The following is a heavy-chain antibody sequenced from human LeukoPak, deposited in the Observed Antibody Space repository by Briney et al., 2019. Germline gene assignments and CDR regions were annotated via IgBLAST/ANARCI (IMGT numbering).Heavy chain of an antibody. Sequence: PGGSLRLSCAASGFTFSSYAMHWVRQAPGKGLEWVAVISYDGSNKYYADSVKGRFTISRDNSKNTLYLQMNSLRAEDTAVYYCARGDYYYDSSGYYLDYWGQGTLVTVSS. CDR3: ARGDYYYDSSGYYLDY. J-gene: IGHJ4*02. V-gene: IGHV3-30-3*01. CDR2: ISYDGSNK. CDR1: GFTFSSYA. D-gene: IGHD3-22*01.